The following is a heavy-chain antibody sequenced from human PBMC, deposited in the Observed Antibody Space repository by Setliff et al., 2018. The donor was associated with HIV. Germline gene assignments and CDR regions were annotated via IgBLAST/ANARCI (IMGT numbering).Heavy chain of an antibody. CDR1: GFTFGDYA. Sequence: GGSLRLSCTASGFTFGDYAMSWVRQAPGKGLEWVGFIRSKAYGGTTEYAASVKGRFTISRDDSKSIAYLQMNSLKTEDTAVYYCTRGEGGSGSYSAGAHWGPGTLVTVSS. CDR3: TRGEGGSGSYSAGAH. J-gene: IGHJ4*02. D-gene: IGHD3-10*01. CDR2: IRSKAYGGTT. V-gene: IGHV3-49*04.